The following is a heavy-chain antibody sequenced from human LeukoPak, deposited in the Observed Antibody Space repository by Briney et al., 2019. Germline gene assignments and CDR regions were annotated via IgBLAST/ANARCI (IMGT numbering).Heavy chain of an antibody. CDR3: ARDIVVPAASGRYFDY. Sequence: GGSLRLSCAASGFTFSSYGMHWVRQAPGKGLEWVAFIRYDGSDKFYADSVKGRFTISRDNSKNTPYLQMNSLRPEDTAVYYCARDIVVPAASGRYFDYWGQGTLITGSS. D-gene: IGHD2-2*01. CDR1: GFTFSSYG. CDR2: IRYDGSDK. J-gene: IGHJ4*02. V-gene: IGHV3-30*02.